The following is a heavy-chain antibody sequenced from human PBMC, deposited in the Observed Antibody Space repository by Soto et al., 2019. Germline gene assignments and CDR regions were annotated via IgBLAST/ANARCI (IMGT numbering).Heavy chain of an antibody. J-gene: IGHJ4*02. CDR2: ISSNGGST. CDR1: GFTFSSYA. CDR3: VKGESSSWLGFDY. V-gene: IGHV3-64D*08. Sequence: GGSLRLSCSASGFTFSSYAMHWVRQAPGKGLEYVSTISSNGGSTYYADSVKVRFTISRDNSKNTLYLQISSLRAEDTAVYYCVKGESSSWLGFDYWGQGTLVTVSS. D-gene: IGHD6-13*01.